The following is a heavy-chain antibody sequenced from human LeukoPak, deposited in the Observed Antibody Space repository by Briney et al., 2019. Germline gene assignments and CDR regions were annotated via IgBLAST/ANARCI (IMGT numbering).Heavy chain of an antibody. CDR2: INWNGGST. CDR3: ARATYGDYIRGWFDP. CDR1: GFTFDDYG. Sequence: GGSLRLSGAASGFTFDDYGMSWVRQAPGKGLEWVSGINWNGGSTGYADSVKGRFTISRDNAKNSLYQQMNSLRAEDTALYHCARATYGDYIRGWFDPWGQGTLVTVSS. J-gene: IGHJ5*02. V-gene: IGHV3-20*01. D-gene: IGHD4-17*01.